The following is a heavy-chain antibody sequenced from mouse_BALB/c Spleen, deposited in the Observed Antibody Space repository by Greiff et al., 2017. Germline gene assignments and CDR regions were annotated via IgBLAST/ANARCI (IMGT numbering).Heavy chain of an antibody. CDR2: INPSTGYT. V-gene: IGHV1-7*01. D-gene: IGHD2-1*01. CDR3: ARARGNAWFAY. J-gene: IGHJ3*01. Sequence: QVQLQQSGAELAKPGASVKMSCKASGYTFTSYWMHWVKQRPGQGLEWIGYINPSTGYTEYNQKFKDKATLTADKSSSTAYMQLSSLTSEDSAVYYCARARGNAWFAYWGQGTLVTVSA. CDR1: GYTFTSYW.